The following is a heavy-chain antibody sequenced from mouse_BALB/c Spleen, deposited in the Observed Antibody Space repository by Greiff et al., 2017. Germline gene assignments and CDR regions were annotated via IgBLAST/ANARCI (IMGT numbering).Heavy chain of an antibody. Sequence: VQLQQSGPELVKPGASVKMSCKASGYTFTSYVMHWVKQKPGQGLEWIGYINPYNDGTKYNEKFKGKATLTSDKSSSTAYMELSSLTSEDSAVYYCASRGHYYGYWYFDVWGAGTTVTVSS. D-gene: IGHD1-2*01. CDR1: GYTFTSYV. CDR3: ASRGHYYGYWYFDV. V-gene: IGHV1-14*01. J-gene: IGHJ1*01. CDR2: INPYNDGT.